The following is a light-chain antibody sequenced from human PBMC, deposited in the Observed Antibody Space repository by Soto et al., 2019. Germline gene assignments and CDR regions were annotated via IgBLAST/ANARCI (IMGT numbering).Light chain of an antibody. J-gene: IGLJ1*01. V-gene: IGLV2-14*03. CDR2: EVS. CDR3: SSYTSTSTLYV. Sequence: SALTQPASVSGSPGQSITISCTGTSSDVGGYKYVSWHQQHPGKAPKLIIYEVSNRPSGISNRFSGSKSGSTASLTISGLQPEDEADYYCSSYTSTSTLYVFGTGTKV. CDR1: SSDVGGYKY.